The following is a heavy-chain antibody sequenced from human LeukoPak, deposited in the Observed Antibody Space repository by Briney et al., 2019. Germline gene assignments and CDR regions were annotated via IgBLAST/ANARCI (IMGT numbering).Heavy chain of an antibody. V-gene: IGHV1-24*01. CDR1: GYTLTELS. CDR2: FDPEDGET. CDR3: ARDRFYDFWSGYFFDY. Sequence: ASVKVSCKVSGYTLTELSMHWVRQAPGKGLEWMGGFDPEDGETIYAQKFQGRVTMTTDTSTSTAYMELRSLRSDDTAVYYCARDRFYDFWSGYFFDYWGQGTLVTVSS. J-gene: IGHJ4*02. D-gene: IGHD3-3*01.